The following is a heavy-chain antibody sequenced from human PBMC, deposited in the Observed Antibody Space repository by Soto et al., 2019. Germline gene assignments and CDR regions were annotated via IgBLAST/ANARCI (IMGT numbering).Heavy chain of an antibody. CDR1: GGSISSSNW. D-gene: IGHD3-22*01. V-gene: IGHV4-4*02. Sequence: PSETLSLTCAVSGGSISSSNWWSWVRQPPGKGLEWIGEIYHSGSTNYNPSLKSRVTISVDTSKNQFSLKLSSVTAADTAVYYCARQYYYDSSGPYRWFDPWGQGTLVTVSS. J-gene: IGHJ5*02. CDR3: ARQYYYDSSGPYRWFDP. CDR2: IYHSGST.